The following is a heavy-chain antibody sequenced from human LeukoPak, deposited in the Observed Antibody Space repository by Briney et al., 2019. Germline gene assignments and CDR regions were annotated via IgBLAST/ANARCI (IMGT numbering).Heavy chain of an antibody. V-gene: IGHV4-61*02. CDR2: IYTSGST. D-gene: IGHD2-2*01. J-gene: IGHJ4*02. CDR1: GASISSGNYY. Sequence: PSETLSLTCTVSGASISSGNYYWSWIRQPAGKGLEWIGRIYTSGSTNYNPSLKSRVTISVDTSKNQFSLKLSSVTAADTAVYYCARVIKGYIVVVPAATGRGYFDYWGQGTLVTVSS. CDR3: ARVIKGYIVVVPAATGRGYFDY.